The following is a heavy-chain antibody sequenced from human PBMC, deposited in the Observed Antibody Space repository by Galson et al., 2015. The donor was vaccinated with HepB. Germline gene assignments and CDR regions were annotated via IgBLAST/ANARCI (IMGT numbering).Heavy chain of an antibody. V-gene: IGHV3-7*01. CDR2: IKHDGSEK. Sequence: SLRLSCAASGFIFSSYWMSWVRQAPGKGLEWVANIKHDGSEKYYVDSVKGRFTISRDNAKNSLYLQMNSLRAEDTAVYYCVSSPIYYGMDVWGQGTTVTVSS. CDR1: GFIFSSYW. J-gene: IGHJ6*02. CDR3: VSSPIYYGMDV.